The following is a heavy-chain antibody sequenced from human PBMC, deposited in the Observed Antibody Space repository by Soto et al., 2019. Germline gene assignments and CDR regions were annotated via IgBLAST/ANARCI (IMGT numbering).Heavy chain of an antibody. Sequence: PGGSLRLSCAASGFTFSSYAMHWVRQAPGKGLEWVAVISYDGSNKYYADSVKGRFTISRDNSKNTLYRQMNSLRAEDTAVYYCARDRQDYYDSSGYKGHYFDYWGQGTLVTVSS. CDR3: ARDRQDYYDSSGYKGHYFDY. J-gene: IGHJ4*02. CDR1: GFTFSSYA. V-gene: IGHV3-30-3*01. CDR2: ISYDGSNK. D-gene: IGHD3-22*01.